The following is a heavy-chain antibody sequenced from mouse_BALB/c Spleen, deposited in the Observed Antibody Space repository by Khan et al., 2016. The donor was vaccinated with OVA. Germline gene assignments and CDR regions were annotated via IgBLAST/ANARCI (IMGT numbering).Heavy chain of an antibody. V-gene: IGHV9-3-1*01. Sequence: QIQLVQSGPELKKPGETVKISCKASGYTFTNYGMNWVKQSPGKALKWMGWINTYTGEPTYADDFKGRFAFSLETSASTAYLQINNLKDEDTATYYCARPPYFSYTLDHWGQGTSVTVSS. CDR3: ARPPYFSYTLDH. CDR1: GYTFTNYG. D-gene: IGHD2-10*01. J-gene: IGHJ4*01. CDR2: INTYTGEP.